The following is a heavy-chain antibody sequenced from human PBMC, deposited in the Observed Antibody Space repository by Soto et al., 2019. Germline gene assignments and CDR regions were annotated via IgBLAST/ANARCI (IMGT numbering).Heavy chain of an antibody. Sequence: SVKVSCKASGYTFTGYYMHWVRQAPGQGLEWMGRIIPILGIANYAQKFQGRVTITADKSTSTAYMELSSLRSEDTAVYYCARTQYSYVKYYFDYWGQGTLVTVSS. CDR2: IIPILGIA. CDR1: GYTFTGYY. CDR3: ARTQYSYVKYYFDY. D-gene: IGHD5-18*01. V-gene: IGHV1-69*02. J-gene: IGHJ4*02.